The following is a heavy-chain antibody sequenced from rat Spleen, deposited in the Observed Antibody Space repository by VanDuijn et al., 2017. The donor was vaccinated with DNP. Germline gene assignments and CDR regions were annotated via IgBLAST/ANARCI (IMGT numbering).Heavy chain of an antibody. J-gene: IGHJ4*01. V-gene: IGHV5-25*01. Sequence: EVQLVESGGGLVQPGNSLKLSCAASGFTFSDYDMAWVRQAPTKGLEWVASITNSGGTTYYRDSVKGRFTISRDNAKSTLYLQINSLRSEDMATYYCARWNSGFYAMDAWGQGTSVTVSS. CDR3: ARWNSGFYAMDA. CDR2: ITNSGGTT. CDR1: GFTFSDYD. D-gene: IGHD4-4*01.